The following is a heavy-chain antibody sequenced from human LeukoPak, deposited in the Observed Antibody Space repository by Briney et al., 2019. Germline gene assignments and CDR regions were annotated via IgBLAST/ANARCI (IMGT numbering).Heavy chain of an antibody. Sequence: SETLSLTCTVSGGSISSGSYYWSWIRQPAGQGLEWIGRIYTSGSTNYNPSLKSRVTISVDTSKNQFSLKLSSVTAADTAVYYCATSPHTDAFDIWGQGTMVTVSS. J-gene: IGHJ3*02. V-gene: IGHV4-61*02. CDR2: IYTSGST. CDR3: ATSPHTDAFDI. CDR1: GGSISSGSYY.